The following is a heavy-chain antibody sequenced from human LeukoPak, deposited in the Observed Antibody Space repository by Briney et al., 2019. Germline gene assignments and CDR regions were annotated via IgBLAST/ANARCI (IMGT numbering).Heavy chain of an antibody. CDR2: IYYSGST. CDR3: ARVAYYYDSSGCHYYFDY. D-gene: IGHD3-22*01. V-gene: IGHV4-31*03. J-gene: IGHJ4*02. Sequence: SETLSLTCTVSGGSISSGGYYWRWIRQHPGKGLEWIGYIYYSGSTYYNPSLKSRVTISVDTSKNQFSLKLSSVTAADTAVYYCARVAYYYDSSGCHYYFDYWGQGTLVTVSS. CDR1: GGSISSGGYY.